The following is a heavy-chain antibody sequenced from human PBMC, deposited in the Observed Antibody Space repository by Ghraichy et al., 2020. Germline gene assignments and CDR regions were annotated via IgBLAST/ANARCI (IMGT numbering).Heavy chain of an antibody. J-gene: IGHJ6*02. V-gene: IGHV3-33*06. CDR3: AKDSNPVLDYYFYGMDV. D-gene: IGHD3-3*01. CDR1: GFTFSRYG. Sequence: GESLNISCAASGFTFSRYGMHWVRQAPGKGLEWVAVIWYDGSKKYYADSVKGRFTISRDNSKNTLYLQLNSLSAEDTAVYYCAKDSNPVLDYYFYGMDVWGQGTTVTVSS. CDR2: IWYDGSKK.